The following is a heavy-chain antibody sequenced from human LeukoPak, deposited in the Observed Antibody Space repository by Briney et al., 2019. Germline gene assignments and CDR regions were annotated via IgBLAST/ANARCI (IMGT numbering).Heavy chain of an antibody. CDR2: INPNSGAT. CDR3: AGDSRGVPGNWFDP. V-gene: IGHV1-2*06. CDR1: GYTFTGYY. Sequence: ASVKVSCKASGYTFTGYYMHWVQQAPGQGLEWMGRINPNSGATNYAQKFQGRVTMTRDTSISTAYMELSRLISDDTAVYYCAGDSRGVPGNWFDPWGQGTLVTVSS. D-gene: IGHD3-10*01. J-gene: IGHJ5*02.